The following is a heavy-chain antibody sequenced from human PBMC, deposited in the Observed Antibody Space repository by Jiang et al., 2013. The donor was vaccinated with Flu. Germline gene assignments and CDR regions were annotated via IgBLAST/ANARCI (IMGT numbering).Heavy chain of an antibody. V-gene: IGHV1-2*04. CDR3: ARERIAAAGGVYGMDV. CDR1: GYTFTGYY. Sequence: GAEVKKPGASVKVSCKASGYTFTGYYMHWVRQAPGQGLEWMGWINPNSGGTNYAQKFQGWVTMTRDTSISTAYMELSRLRSDDTAVYYCARERIAAAGGVYGMDVWGQGTTVTVSS. D-gene: IGHD6-13*01. J-gene: IGHJ6*02. CDR2: INPNSGGT.